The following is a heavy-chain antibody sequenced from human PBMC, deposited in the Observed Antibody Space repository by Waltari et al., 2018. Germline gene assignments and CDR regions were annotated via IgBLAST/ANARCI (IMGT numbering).Heavy chain of an antibody. Sequence: QVQLVQSGAEVIKPGSSLKVSCNASGGTFINYAITWVRQAPGQGLEWMGRIIPVLGSTNHAQKFQDRVTIAADNSATTVYLELSGLTFEDTAVYYCARGPVAVAGLLNSWGQGTLVTVSS. J-gene: IGHJ5*02. CDR2: IIPVLGST. CDR1: GGTFINYA. V-gene: IGHV1-69*04. CDR3: ARGPVAVAGLLNS. D-gene: IGHD6-19*01.